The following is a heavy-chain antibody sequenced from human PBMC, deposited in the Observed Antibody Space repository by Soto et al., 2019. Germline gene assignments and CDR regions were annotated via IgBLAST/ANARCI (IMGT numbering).Heavy chain of an antibody. CDR2: IVVGNGNT. D-gene: IGHD3-3*01. CDR1: GFTVSDSA. V-gene: IGHV1-58*01. CDR3: AATTHYDFWSGYFTGVAFDI. J-gene: IGHJ3*02. Sequence: QMQLVQSGPDVKEPGTSVKVSCQASGFTVSDSAEQWVRQARGQPLEWIGYIVVGNGNTNFAQRFQERVTFSSDKSRGTAYMELRSLRSEDTAVYYCAATTHYDFWSGYFTGVAFDIWGQGTKVTVSS.